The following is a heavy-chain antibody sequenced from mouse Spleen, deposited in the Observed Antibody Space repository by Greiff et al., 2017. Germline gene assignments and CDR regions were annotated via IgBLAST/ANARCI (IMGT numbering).Heavy chain of an antibody. V-gene: IGHV2-5-1*01. Sequence: VKLVESGPSLVQPSQSLSITCTVSGFSLTSYGVHWVRQSPGKGLEWLGVVWRGGSTDYNAAFMSRLSITKDNSKSQVFFKMNSLQADDTAIYYCAKTGTTVVAPYWDFDVWGAGTTVTVSS. D-gene: IGHD1-1*01. J-gene: IGHJ1*01. CDR3: AKTGTTVVAPYWDFDV. CDR1: GFSLTSYG. CDR2: VWRGGST.